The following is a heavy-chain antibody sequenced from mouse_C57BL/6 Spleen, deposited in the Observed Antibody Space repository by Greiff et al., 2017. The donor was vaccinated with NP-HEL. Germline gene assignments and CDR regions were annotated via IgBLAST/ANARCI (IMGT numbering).Heavy chain of an antibody. V-gene: IGHV1-26*01. CDR1: GYTFTDYY. Sequence: EVQLQQSGPELVKPGASVKISCKASGYTFTDYYMNWVKQSHGKSLEWIGDINPNNGGTSYNQKFKGKATLTVDKSSSTAYMALRSLTSEDSAVYYCARSETAQATWTAAYWGQGTLVTVSA. CDR3: ARSETAQATWTAAY. CDR2: INPNNGGT. J-gene: IGHJ3*01. D-gene: IGHD3-2*02.